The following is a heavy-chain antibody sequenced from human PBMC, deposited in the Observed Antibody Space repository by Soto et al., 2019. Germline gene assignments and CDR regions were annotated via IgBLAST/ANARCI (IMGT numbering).Heavy chain of an antibody. V-gene: IGHV3-15*01. CDR2: IKSKADGGII. Sequence: EVQLVESGGGLVKPGGSLRLSCAASGFTFNNAWMTWVRQAPGKGLEWVGRIKSKADGGIIDYAAPVRGRFTISRDDSKNTVYLQMNSLKTEYTARYYCNTDPGGPTWGQGTMVTVSS. CDR3: NTDPGGPT. J-gene: IGHJ3*01. CDR1: GFTFNNAW.